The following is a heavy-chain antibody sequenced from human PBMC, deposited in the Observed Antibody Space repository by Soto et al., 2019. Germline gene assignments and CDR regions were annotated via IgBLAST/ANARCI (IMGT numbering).Heavy chain of an antibody. CDR1: GFTFSDYY. Sequence: QVQLVESGGGLVKPGGSLRLSCAASGFTFSDYYMSWIRQAPGKGLEWVSYISSSSSYTNYADSVKGRFTISRDNAKNSLYLQMTSLRAEDTAVYYCATRQTVRYFGYGMDVWGQGTTVTFSS. D-gene: IGHD3-9*01. CDR3: ATRQTVRYFGYGMDV. V-gene: IGHV3-11*05. J-gene: IGHJ6*02. CDR2: ISSSSSYT.